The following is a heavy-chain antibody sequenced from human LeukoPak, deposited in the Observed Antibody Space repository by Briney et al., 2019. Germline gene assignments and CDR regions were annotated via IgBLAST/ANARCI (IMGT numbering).Heavy chain of an antibody. CDR3: ARCGQQWLVVSYYYGMDV. Sequence: AASVKVSCKASGYTFTSYGISWVRQAPGQGLEWMGWISAYNGNTNYAQKLQGRVTMTTDTSTSTAYMELRSLRSDDTAVYYCARCGQQWLVVSYYYGMDVWAKGPRSPSP. CDR2: ISAYNGNT. V-gene: IGHV1-18*01. CDR1: GYTFTSYG. D-gene: IGHD6-19*01. J-gene: IGHJ6*02.